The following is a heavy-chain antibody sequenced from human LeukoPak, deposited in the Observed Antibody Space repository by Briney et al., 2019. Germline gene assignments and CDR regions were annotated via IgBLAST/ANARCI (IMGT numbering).Heavy chain of an antibody. CDR1: GFTFSSYA. J-gene: IGHJ6*03. D-gene: IGHD3-3*01. CDR3: ARAKYYDFWSGYYRDYYYYYMDV. V-gene: IGHV3-23*01. Sequence: PGGSLRLSCAASGFTFSSYAMSWVRQAPGKGLEWVSAISGSGGSTYYADSVKGRFTISRDNSKNTLYLQMNSLRAEDTAVYYCARAKYYDFWSGYYRDYYYYYMDVWGKGTTVTVSS. CDR2: ISGSGGST.